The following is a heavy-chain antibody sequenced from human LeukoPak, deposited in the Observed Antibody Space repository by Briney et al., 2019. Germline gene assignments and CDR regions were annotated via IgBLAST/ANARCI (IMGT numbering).Heavy chain of an antibody. J-gene: IGHJ6*02. Sequence: GGSLRLSCAASGFTFSNAWMSWVRQAPGKGLEWVGRIKSKTDGGTTDYAAPVKGRFTISRDDSKNTPYLQMNSLKTEDTAVYYCTTGSYYYYYGMDVWGQGTTVTVSS. V-gene: IGHV3-15*01. CDR1: GFTFSNAW. CDR2: IKSKTDGGTT. CDR3: TTGSYYYYYGMDV.